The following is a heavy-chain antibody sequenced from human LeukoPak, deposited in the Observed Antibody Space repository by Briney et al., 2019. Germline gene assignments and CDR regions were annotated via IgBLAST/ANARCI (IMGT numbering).Heavy chain of an antibody. CDR2: IYYSGGT. CDR1: GGSISRYY. Sequence: PSETLSLTCTVSGGSISRYYWSWIRQPPGKGLEWIGYIYYSGGTNYNPSLKSRVTISVDTSKNRFSLKLSSVTAADTAVYYCARGGNWGQGTLVTVSS. J-gene: IGHJ4*02. CDR3: ARGGN. V-gene: IGHV4-59*01.